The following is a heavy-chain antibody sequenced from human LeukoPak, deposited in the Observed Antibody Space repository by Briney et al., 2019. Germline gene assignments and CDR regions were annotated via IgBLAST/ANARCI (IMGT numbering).Heavy chain of an antibody. CDR1: GGSFSGYY. CDR2: IYYSGST. J-gene: IGHJ4*02. CDR3: ARQWLPDY. D-gene: IGHD6-19*01. V-gene: IGHV4-34*01. Sequence: PSETLSLTCAVYGGSFSGYYWTWIRQSPGKGLEWIGSIYYSGSTYYNPSLKSRVTISVDTSKNQFSLKLSSVTAADTAVYYCARQWLPDYWGQGTLVTVSS.